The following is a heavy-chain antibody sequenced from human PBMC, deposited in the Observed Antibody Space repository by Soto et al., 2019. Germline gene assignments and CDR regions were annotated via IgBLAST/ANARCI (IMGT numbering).Heavy chain of an antibody. Sequence: QVQLVQSGDEVKKPGASVKVSCKASGYIFVNYGIAWVRQAPGQGLEWMGWISPYTGNTHSATKVQGRLTMTTDTSTSTAYMDLGCLTSDDTAVHQCVMVNNHVPPTSQDVWGQGTTVTVSS. CDR1: GYIFVNYG. CDR2: ISPYTGNT. J-gene: IGHJ6*02. D-gene: IGHD1-26*01. CDR3: VMVNNHVPPTSQDV. V-gene: IGHV1-18*01.